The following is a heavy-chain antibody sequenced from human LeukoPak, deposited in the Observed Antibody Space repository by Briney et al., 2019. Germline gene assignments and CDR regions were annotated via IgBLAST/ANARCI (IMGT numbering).Heavy chain of an antibody. J-gene: IGHJ5*02. CDR3: ASYMTTVTTQGWFDP. CDR1: GDSITYYY. V-gene: IGHV4-59*01. Sequence: PSETLSLTCTVSGDSITYYYWSWIRQPPGKGLEWIGYIYYSGSTNYNSSLKSRVTISVDTSKNQFSLKLSSVTAADTAVYYCASYMTTVTTQGWFDPWGQGTLVTVSS. CDR2: IYYSGST. D-gene: IGHD4-17*01.